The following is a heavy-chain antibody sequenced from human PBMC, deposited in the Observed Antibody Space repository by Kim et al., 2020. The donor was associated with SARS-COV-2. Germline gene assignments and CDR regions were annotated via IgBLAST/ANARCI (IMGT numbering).Heavy chain of an antibody. Sequence: SETLSLTCAVYGGSFSGYYWSWIRQPPGKGLEWIGEINHSGSTNYNPSLKSRVTISVDTSKNQFTLKLSSVTAADTAVYYCARMVAKGAFDIWGQGTMVTVSS. D-gene: IGHD2-15*01. CDR3: ARMVAKGAFDI. CDR1: GGSFSGYY. CDR2: INHSGST. V-gene: IGHV4-34*01. J-gene: IGHJ3*02.